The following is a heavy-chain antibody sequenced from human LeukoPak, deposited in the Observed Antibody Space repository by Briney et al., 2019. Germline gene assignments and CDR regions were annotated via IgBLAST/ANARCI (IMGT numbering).Heavy chain of an antibody. D-gene: IGHD3-22*01. CDR3: ARGRVLYDSSGYYYSLLDY. V-gene: IGHV1-69*05. Sequence: ASVKVSCKASGGIFSSYAISWVRQAPGQGLEWMGGIIPIFGTANYAQKFQGRVTITTDESTSTAYMELSSLRSEDTAVYYCARGRVLYDSSGYYYSLLDYWGQGTLVTVSS. CDR1: GGIFSSYA. J-gene: IGHJ4*02. CDR2: IIPIFGTA.